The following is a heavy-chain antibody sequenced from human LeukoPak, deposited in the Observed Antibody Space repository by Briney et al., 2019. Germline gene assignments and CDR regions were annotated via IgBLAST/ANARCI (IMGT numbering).Heavy chain of an antibody. CDR2: IYYSGST. Sequence: SQTRSLTCTVSGGSISSGDYYWSWIRQPPGKGLEWIGYIYYSGSTYYYPSLKSRVTISVDTSKNQFSLKLSSVTLADTAVYYCARERGDYDKSWFDPWGQGTLVTVSS. V-gene: IGHV4-30-4*08. CDR3: ARERGDYDKSWFDP. CDR1: GGSISSGDYY. D-gene: IGHD4-17*01. J-gene: IGHJ5*02.